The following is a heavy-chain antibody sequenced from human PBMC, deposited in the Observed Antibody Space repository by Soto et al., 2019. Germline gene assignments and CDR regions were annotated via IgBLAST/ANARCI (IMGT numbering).Heavy chain of an antibody. D-gene: IGHD1-26*01. Sequence: SETLSLTCAVSGGSISSGGYSWSWIRQPPGKGLEWIGYICHSGSTYYSPSLKSRVTISVDRSKNQFSLKLSSVTAADTAVYYCARSEATGLDYWGQGTLVTVSS. V-gene: IGHV4-30-2*01. J-gene: IGHJ4*02. CDR1: GGSISSGGYS. CDR3: ARSEATGLDY. CDR2: ICHSGST.